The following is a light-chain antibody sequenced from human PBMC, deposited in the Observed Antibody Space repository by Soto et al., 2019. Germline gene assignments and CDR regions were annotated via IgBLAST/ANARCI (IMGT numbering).Light chain of an antibody. Sequence: QSVLTQPASVSGSPGQSITISCTGTSSDVGGYNYVSWYQQHPGKAPKLMIYDVSNRPSGVSNRFSGSKSGNTASLTNSGLQAEDEADYYCSSYTSSSTRVFGGGTKLTV. CDR1: SSDVGGYNY. J-gene: IGLJ3*02. CDR3: SSYTSSSTRV. CDR2: DVS. V-gene: IGLV2-14*01.